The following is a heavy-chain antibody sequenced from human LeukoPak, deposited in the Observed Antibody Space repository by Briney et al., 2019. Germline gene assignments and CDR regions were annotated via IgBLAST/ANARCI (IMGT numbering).Heavy chain of an antibody. Sequence: PGGSLRLSCAASGFTFSDHYMTWIRQAPGKGLEWLSYISPSGSDMNNADSVKGRFTISRDNAKRSLYLQMNSLRAEDTAVYYCTRAPRLADYWGQGTLVTVSS. CDR3: TRAPRLADY. V-gene: IGHV3-11*01. CDR1: GFTFSDHY. J-gene: IGHJ4*02. CDR2: ISPSGSDM.